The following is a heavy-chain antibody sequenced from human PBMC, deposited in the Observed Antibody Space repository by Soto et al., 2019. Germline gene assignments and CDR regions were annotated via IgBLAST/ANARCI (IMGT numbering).Heavy chain of an antibody. CDR3: VKDLFWGYSYGFRPPGSYGMDV. CDR2: ISSNGGST. J-gene: IGHJ6*02. D-gene: IGHD5-18*01. Sequence: PGGSLRLSCSASGFTFSSYAMHWVRQAPGKGLEYVSAISSNGGSTYYADSVKGRFTISRDNSKNTLYLQMSSLRAEDTAVYYCVKDLFWGYSYGFRPPGSYGMDVWGQGTTVTVSS. V-gene: IGHV3-64D*08. CDR1: GFTFSSYA.